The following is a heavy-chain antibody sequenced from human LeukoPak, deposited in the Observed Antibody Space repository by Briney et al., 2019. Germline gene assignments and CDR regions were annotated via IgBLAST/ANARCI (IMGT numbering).Heavy chain of an antibody. J-gene: IGHJ5*02. CDR2: INHSGST. CDR1: GGSFSGYY. D-gene: IGHD6-13*01. CDR3: ARHPPGYSSSWYGGWFDP. V-gene: IGHV4-34*01. Sequence: SETLSLTCAVYGGSFSGYYWSWIRQPPGKGLEWIGEINHSGSTNYNPSLKSRVTISVDTSKNQFSLKLISVAAADTAVYYCARHPPGYSSSWYGGWFDPWGQGTLVTVSS.